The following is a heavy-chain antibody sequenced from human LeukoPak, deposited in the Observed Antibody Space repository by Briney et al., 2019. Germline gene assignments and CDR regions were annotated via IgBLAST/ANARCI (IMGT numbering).Heavy chain of an antibody. CDR2: IYYSGST. Sequence: PSETLSLTCTVSGGSISSYYWSWIRQPPGKGLEWIGYIYYSGSTYYNPSLKSRVTISVDTSKNQFSLKLSSVTAADTAVYYCARNRIISDYYGMDVWGQGTTVTVSS. CDR3: ARNRIISDYYGMDV. J-gene: IGHJ6*02. V-gene: IGHV4-59*12. D-gene: IGHD2-15*01. CDR1: GGSISSYY.